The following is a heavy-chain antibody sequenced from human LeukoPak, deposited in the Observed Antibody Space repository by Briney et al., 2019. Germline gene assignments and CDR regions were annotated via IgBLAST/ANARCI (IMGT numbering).Heavy chain of an antibody. CDR2: VFASGGGI. D-gene: IGHD4-17*01. J-gene: IGHJ5*02. Sequence: GGFLRLSCAAPGFTFSGYAMAWVRQAPGKGLEWLSGVFASGGGISYADSVKGRFAISRDNSKDTLYLQMNSLRVDDTAVYFCAKDLNYGDGRWEFDVWGQGTQVSVS. CDR1: GFTFSGYA. V-gene: IGHV3-23*01. CDR3: AKDLNYGDGRWEFDV.